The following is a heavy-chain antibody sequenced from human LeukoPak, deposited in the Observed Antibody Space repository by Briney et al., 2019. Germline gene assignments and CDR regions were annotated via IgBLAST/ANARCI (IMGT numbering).Heavy chain of an antibody. V-gene: IGHV3-21*01. J-gene: IGHJ4*02. D-gene: IGHD2-2*01. Sequence: GGSLRLSCAASGFTFSSYSMNWVRQAPGKGLEWVSSTSSSSSYIYYADSVKGRFTISRDNAKNSLYLQMNSLRAEDTAVYYCAREGVVVPAAPLDYWGQGTLVTVSS. CDR2: TSSSSSYI. CDR1: GFTFSSYS. CDR3: AREGVVVPAAPLDY.